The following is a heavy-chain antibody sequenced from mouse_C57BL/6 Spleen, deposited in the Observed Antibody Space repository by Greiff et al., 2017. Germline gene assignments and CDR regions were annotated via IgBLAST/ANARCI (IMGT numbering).Heavy chain of an antibody. CDR3: AREGMVTTKAVAAY. CDR1: GYTFTGYW. CDR2: ILPGSGST. Sequence: VQLQQSGAELMKPGASVKLSCKATGYTFTGYWIEWVKQRPGHGLEWIGEILPGSGSTNYNEKFKGKATFTADTSSNSAYMQLSSLTTEYAAIYDCAREGMVTTKAVAAYWGQGTLVTVSA. V-gene: IGHV1-9*01. D-gene: IGHD2-2*01. J-gene: IGHJ3*01.